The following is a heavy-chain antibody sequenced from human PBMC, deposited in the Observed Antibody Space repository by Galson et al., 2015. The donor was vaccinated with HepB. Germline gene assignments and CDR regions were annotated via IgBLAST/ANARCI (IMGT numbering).Heavy chain of an antibody. CDR3: ARQIVVVAAIVPATLWFDP. J-gene: IGHJ5*02. D-gene: IGHD2-15*01. Sequence: SETLSLTCTVSGGSISSSSYYWGWIRQPPGKGLEWIGSIYYSGSTYYNPSLKSRVTISVDTSKNQFSLKLSSVTAADTTVYYCARQIVVVAAIVPATLWFDPWGQGTLVTVSS. CDR1: GGSISSSSYY. V-gene: IGHV4-39*01. CDR2: IYYSGST.